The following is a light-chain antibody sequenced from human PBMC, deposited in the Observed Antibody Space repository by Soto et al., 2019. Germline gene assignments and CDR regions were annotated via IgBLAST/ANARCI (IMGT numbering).Light chain of an antibody. CDR2: GAS. J-gene: IGKJ1*01. V-gene: IGKV3-15*01. Sequence: EIVMTQSPATLSVSPGERATLSCRASQSVSSNLAWYQQKPGQAPRLLIYGASTRATGIPARFSGSGSGTEFPLTISSLQSEDFAVYDGQQYNNWPWTFGQGTKVEIQ. CDR3: QQYNNWPWT. CDR1: QSVSSN.